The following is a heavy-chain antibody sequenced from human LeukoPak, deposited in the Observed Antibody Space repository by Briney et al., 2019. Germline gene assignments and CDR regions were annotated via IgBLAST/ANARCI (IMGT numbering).Heavy chain of an antibody. J-gene: IGHJ4*02. CDR3: ARDHDGKDY. CDR1: GFTFSRYW. V-gene: IGHV3-7*01. CDR2: INQDGGDK. Sequence: PGGSLRLSCAASGFTFSRYWMSWGRQAPGKGLEWVANINQDGGDKYHADSVKGRFTISRDNAKNSLYLQMNSLRAEDTAVYYCARDHDGKDYWGQGTLVTVSS.